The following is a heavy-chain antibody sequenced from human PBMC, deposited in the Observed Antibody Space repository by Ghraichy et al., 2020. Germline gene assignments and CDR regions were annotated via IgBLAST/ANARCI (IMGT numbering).Heavy chain of an antibody. CDR1: GFTFSSYS. D-gene: IGHD3-9*01. V-gene: IGHV3-21*01. Sequence: GESLNISCAASGFTFSSYSMNWVRQAPGKGLEWVSSISSSSSYIYYADSVKGRFTISRDNAKNSLYLQMNSLRAEDTAVYYCATLPYYDILTGYVGYYYYYMDVWGKGTTVTVSS. J-gene: IGHJ6*03. CDR3: ATLPYYDILTGYVGYYYYYMDV. CDR2: ISSSSSYI.